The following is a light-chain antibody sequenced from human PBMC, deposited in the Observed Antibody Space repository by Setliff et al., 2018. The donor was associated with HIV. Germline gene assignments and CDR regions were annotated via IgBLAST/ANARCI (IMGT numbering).Light chain of an antibody. CDR2: DVS. CDR3: QSYDSSLSAYV. Sequence: SVLAQPASVSGSPGQSITISCTGTSSDVGAYNYVSWYQQHPGKAPKLMIYDVSKRPSGVSNRFSGSKSGNTASLTISGLQAEDEADYYCQSYDSSLSAYVFGPGTKVTVL. V-gene: IGLV2-14*01. CDR1: SSDVGAYNY. J-gene: IGLJ1*01.